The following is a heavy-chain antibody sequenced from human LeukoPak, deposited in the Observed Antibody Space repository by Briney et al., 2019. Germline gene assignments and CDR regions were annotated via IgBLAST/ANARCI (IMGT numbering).Heavy chain of an antibody. D-gene: IGHD4/OR15-4a*01. V-gene: IGHV4-59*01. CDR1: GGSISSYY. CDR2: IYYSGST. J-gene: IGHJ4*02. CDR3: ARGAGAYYFDY. Sequence: PSETLSLTCTVSGGSISSYYWSWIRQPPGKGLEWIGHIYYSGSTNYNPSLKSRATISVDTSKNQFSLKLSSVTAADTAVYYCARGAGAYYFDYWGQGTLVTVSS.